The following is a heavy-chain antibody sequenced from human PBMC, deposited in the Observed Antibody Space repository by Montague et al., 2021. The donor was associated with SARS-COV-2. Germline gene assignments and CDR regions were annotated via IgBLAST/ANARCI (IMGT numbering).Heavy chain of an antibody. V-gene: IGHV4-59*01. CDR1: GDSIKNYF. J-gene: IGHJ4*01. CDR3: GKEFVSGSINPPY. CDR2: IYYYGNT. Sequence: ETLSLTCTVSGDSIKNYFWSWIRQPPGKGLEWIGYIYYYGNTNYNSSLESRATISIDTSRNLFSLHLRSVTTADTAVYFCGKEFVSGSINPPYWGQGVLVTVSS. D-gene: IGHD3-10*01.